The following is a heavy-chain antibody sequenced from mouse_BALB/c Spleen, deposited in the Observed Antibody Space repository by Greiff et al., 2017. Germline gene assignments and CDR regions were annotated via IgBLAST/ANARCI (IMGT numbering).Heavy chain of an antibody. CDR1: GFTFSSYA. CDR3: ARPHYDYDGGYAMDY. Sequence: EVKVVESGGGLVKPGGSLKLSCAASGFTFSSYAMSWVRQTPEKRLEWVATISSGGSYTYYPDSVKGRFTISRDNAKNTLYLQMSSLRSEDTAMYYCARPHYDYDGGYAMDYWGQGTSVTVSS. CDR2: ISSGGSYT. D-gene: IGHD2-4*01. V-gene: IGHV5-9-3*01. J-gene: IGHJ4*01.